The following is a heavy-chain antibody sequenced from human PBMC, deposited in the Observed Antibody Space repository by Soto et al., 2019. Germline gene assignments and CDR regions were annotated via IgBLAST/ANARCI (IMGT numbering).Heavy chain of an antibody. V-gene: IGHV4-30-2*01. J-gene: IGHJ4*02. CDR3: ARGEMATIYFDY. CDR1: GGSISSGGYS. Sequence: PSETLSLTCAVSGGSISSGGYSWSWIRQPPGKGLEWIGYIYHSGSTYYNPSLKSRVTISVDRSKNQFSLKLSSVTAADTAVYYCARGEMATIYFDYWGQGTLVTVSS. CDR2: IYHSGST. D-gene: IGHD5-12*01.